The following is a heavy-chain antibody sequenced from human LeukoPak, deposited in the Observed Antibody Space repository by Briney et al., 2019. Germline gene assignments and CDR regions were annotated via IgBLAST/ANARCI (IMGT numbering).Heavy chain of an antibody. D-gene: IGHD5-24*01. CDR1: GFTFSSYG. J-gene: IGHJ4*02. CDR2: IWYDRSNK. CDR3: AREWRWLQDFDY. Sequence: GRSLRLSCAASGFTFSSYGMHWVRQAPGKGLEWVAVIWYDRSNKYYADSAKGRFTISRDNSKNTLYLQMNSLRAEDTAVYYCAREWRWLQDFDYWGQGTLVTVSS. V-gene: IGHV3-33*01.